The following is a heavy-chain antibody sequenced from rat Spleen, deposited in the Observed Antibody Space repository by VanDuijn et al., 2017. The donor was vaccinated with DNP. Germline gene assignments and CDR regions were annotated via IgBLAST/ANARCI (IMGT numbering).Heavy chain of an antibody. Sequence: EVQLVESGGGLVQPGRSLKLSCAASGFTFSNYDMAWVRQAPTKGLEWVASISPSGGSTYYRDSVKGRFTVSRDNAKSSLYLQMNSLRSEDSATYYCAREGDYYDGSYVDALDAWGQGTSVTVSS. CDR1: GFTFSNYD. J-gene: IGHJ4*01. CDR2: ISPSGGST. CDR3: AREGDYYDGSYVDALDA. D-gene: IGHD1-12*02. V-gene: IGHV5-25*01.